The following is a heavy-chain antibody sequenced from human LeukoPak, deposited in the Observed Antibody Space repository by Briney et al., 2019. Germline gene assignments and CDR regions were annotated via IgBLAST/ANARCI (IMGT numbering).Heavy chain of an antibody. Sequence: PSETLSLTCTVSGGSLSSSSYYWGWIRQPPGKGLEWIGSIYYSGSTYYNPPLKSRVTISVDTSKNQCSLKLSSVTAADTAVYYCARVDSSGCDYWGQGTLVTVSS. CDR3: ARVDSSGCDY. V-gene: IGHV4-39*07. J-gene: IGHJ4*02. D-gene: IGHD6-19*01. CDR2: IYYSGST. CDR1: GGSLSSSSYY.